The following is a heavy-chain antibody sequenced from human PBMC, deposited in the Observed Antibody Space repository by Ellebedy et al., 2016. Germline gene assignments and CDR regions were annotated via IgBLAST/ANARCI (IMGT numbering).Heavy chain of an antibody. V-gene: IGHV3-21*01. D-gene: IGHD3-3*01. Sequence: GGSLRLXXAASGFPFSTSSINWVRQAPGKGLEWVATIVFSGAATYYSDSVKGRFIISRDNAKNSLFLQMNSLRVEDTAVYYCARDGSEWSRDYWGQGTLVTVSS. J-gene: IGHJ4*02. CDR3: ARDGSEWSRDY. CDR2: IVFSGAAT. CDR1: GFPFSTSS.